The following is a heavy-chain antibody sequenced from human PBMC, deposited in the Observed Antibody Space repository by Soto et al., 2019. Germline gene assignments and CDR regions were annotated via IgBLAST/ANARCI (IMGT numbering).Heavy chain of an antibody. J-gene: IGHJ4*02. CDR3: AKDHLDDSSGYYQYYFDY. V-gene: IGHV3-30*18. D-gene: IGHD3-22*01. Sequence: GGSLRLSCAASGFTFSSYGMHWVRQAPGKGLEWVAVISYDGSNKYYADSVKGRFTISRDNSKNTLYLQMNSLRAEDTAVCYCAKDHLDDSSGYYQYYFDYWGQGTLVTVSS. CDR2: ISYDGSNK. CDR1: GFTFSSYG.